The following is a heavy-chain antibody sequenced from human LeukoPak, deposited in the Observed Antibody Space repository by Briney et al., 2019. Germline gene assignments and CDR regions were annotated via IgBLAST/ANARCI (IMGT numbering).Heavy chain of an antibody. Sequence: GASLRPSCVASGLTFSSYAMTWVRQAPGKGLNWVSAISGGGDNTHYADSVKGRFTISRDNSKNTLYLQMNSLRAEDTAVYYCAKVRGYYYDSSDDYWGQGTLVTVSS. V-gene: IGHV3-23*01. J-gene: IGHJ4*02. CDR3: AKVRGYYYDSSDDY. CDR2: ISGGGDNT. CDR1: GLTFSSYA. D-gene: IGHD3-22*01.